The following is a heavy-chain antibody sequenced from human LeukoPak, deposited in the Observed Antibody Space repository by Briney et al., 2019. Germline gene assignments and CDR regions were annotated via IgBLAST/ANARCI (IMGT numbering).Heavy chain of an antibody. CDR2: IYFSGST. D-gene: IGHD3-10*01. J-gene: IGHJ4*02. V-gene: IGHV4-4*09. Sequence: KPSETLSLTCTVSGGSISSYYWSWIRQPPGKGLEWTGFIYFSGSTNFNPSLKSRLTISVDTSKNQFSLKLSSVTAADTAVYYCARTYYYGSGSYYPFDYWGQGTLVTVSS. CDR1: GGSISSYY. CDR3: ARTYYYGSGSYYPFDY.